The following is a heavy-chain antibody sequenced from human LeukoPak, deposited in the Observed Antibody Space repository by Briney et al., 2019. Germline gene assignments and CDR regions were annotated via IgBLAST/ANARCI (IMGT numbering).Heavy chain of an antibody. D-gene: IGHD2-2*01. CDR1: GFTFSSYA. Sequence: PGGSLRLSCAASGFTFSSYAMHWVRQAPGKGLEWVAVISYDGSNKYYADSVKGRFTISRDNSKNTLYLQMNSLRAEDTAVYYCARAGVGDIVVVPAAMRAPSDYWGQGALVTVSS. J-gene: IGHJ4*02. CDR3: ARAGVGDIVVVPAAMRAPSDY. V-gene: IGHV3-30-3*01. CDR2: ISYDGSNK.